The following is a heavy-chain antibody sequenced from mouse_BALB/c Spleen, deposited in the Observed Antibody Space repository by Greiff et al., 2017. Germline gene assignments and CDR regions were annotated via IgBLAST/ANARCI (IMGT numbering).Heavy chain of an antibody. Sequence: EVKLVESGGGLVQPGGSRKLSCAASGFTFSSFGMPWVRQAPEKGLEWVAYISSGGSTYYPDSVKGRFTISRDNTRNILYLQMSSLRSEDTAMYYCAREGNYEGAMDYWGQGTSVTVSS. D-gene: IGHD2-4*01. V-gene: IGHV5-6-5*01. CDR3: AREGNYEGAMDY. CDR2: ISSGGST. J-gene: IGHJ4*01. CDR1: GFTFSSFG.